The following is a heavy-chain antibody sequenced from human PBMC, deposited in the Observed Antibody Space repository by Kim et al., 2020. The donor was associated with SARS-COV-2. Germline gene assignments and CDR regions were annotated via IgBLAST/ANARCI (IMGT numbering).Heavy chain of an antibody. CDR1: GFTFSSYW. J-gene: IGHJ6*02. CDR3: AREGRSSWYNYYYGMDV. CDR2: IKQDGSEK. V-gene: IGHV3-7*01. D-gene: IGHD6-13*01. Sequence: GGSLRLSCATSGFTFSSYWMSWVRQAPGKGLEWVANIKQDGSEKYYVDSVKGRFTISRDNAKNSLYLQMNSLRAEDTAVYYCAREGRSSWYNYYYGMDVWGQGTTVTVSS.